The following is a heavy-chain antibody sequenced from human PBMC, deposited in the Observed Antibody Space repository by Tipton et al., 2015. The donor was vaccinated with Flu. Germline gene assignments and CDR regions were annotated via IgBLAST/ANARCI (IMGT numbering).Heavy chain of an antibody. J-gene: IGHJ4*02. CDR2: ISGSGGTT. V-gene: IGHV3-23*01. D-gene: IGHD6-6*01. Sequence: SLRLSCAASGFTFSSYAMSWVRQAPGKGLEWVSNISGSGGTTYYADSVKGRFTISRDNSKNTVYLQMNSLRAEDTAVYFCAKGREALVVGQFDYWGQGTLVTVSS. CDR3: AKGREALVVGQFDY. CDR1: GFTFSSYA.